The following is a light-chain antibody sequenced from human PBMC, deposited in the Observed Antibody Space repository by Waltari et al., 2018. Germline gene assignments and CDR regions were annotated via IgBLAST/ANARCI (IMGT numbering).Light chain of an antibody. Sequence: QSVLTQPPSASGTPGQRVTMSCSGSSSNIGRYSVNWYQQLPGTAPKLLIYNGHQRPSGVPDRFSGSKSGTAASLAVSGLLSEDEGDYYCAVWDDSLNGPVFGRGTKLTVL. CDR2: NGH. CDR1: SSNIGRYS. V-gene: IGLV1-44*01. CDR3: AVWDDSLNGPV. J-gene: IGLJ3*02.